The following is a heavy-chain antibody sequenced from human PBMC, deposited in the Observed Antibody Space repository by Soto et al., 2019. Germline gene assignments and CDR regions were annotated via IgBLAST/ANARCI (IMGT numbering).Heavy chain of an antibody. J-gene: IGHJ3*02. Sequence: EVQLVESGGGLVQPGGSLRLSCAASGFTFSSYWMSWVRQAPGKGLEWVANIKQDGSEKSYVDSVKGRFTISRDNAEISMYLQMISLRAEATAVYYCARDMIVTGCYAFDIWGQGTMVTVAS. CDR3: ARDMIVTGCYAFDI. CDR1: GFTFSSYW. CDR2: IKQDGSEK. D-gene: IGHD3-9*01. V-gene: IGHV3-7*04.